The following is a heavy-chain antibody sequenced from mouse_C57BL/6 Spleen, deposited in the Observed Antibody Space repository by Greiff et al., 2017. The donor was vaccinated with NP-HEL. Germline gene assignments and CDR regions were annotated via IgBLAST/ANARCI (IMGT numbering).Heavy chain of an antibody. CDR1: GYSITSGYY. CDR2: ISYDGSN. Sequence: VQLQQSGPGLVKPSQSLSLTCSVTGYSITSGYYWNWIRQFPGNKLEWMGYISYDGSNNYNPSLKNRISITRDTSKNQFFLKLNSVTTEDTATYYCARSNWDKYFDVWGTGTTVTVSS. D-gene: IGHD4-1*01. V-gene: IGHV3-6*01. J-gene: IGHJ1*03. CDR3: ARSNWDKYFDV.